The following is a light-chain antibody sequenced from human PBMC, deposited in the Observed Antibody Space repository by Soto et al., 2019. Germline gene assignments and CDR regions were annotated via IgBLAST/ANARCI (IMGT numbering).Light chain of an antibody. CDR3: QLYGSSPPYI. J-gene: IGKJ2*01. CDR2: TAS. CDR1: QSVSSSS. Sequence: EIGLTQTPGTLSLSPWERATLSCMASQSVSSSSLAWYQQRPGQAPRLLIFTASSRATGTPDRFSGSGSGTDFTLTISRLEPEDFAVYYCQLYGSSPPYIFGPGTKVDI. V-gene: IGKV3-20*01.